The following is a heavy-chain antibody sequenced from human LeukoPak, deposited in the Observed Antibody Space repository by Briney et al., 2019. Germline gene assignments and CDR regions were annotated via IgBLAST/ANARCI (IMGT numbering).Heavy chain of an antibody. CDR1: GFTFSSYE. V-gene: IGHV3-48*03. J-gene: IGHJ2*01. Sequence: PGGSLRLSCAASGFTFSSYELNWVRQSPGKGLEWISYISSSGSTLYYADSLRGRFTISRDNAKNSLYLQMNNLRAEDTAIYYCARDLGRYFDLWGRGTLVTVSS. CDR2: ISSSGSTL. CDR3: ARDLGRYFDL.